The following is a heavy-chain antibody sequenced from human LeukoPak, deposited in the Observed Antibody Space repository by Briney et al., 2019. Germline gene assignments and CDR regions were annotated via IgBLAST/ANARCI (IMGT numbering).Heavy chain of an antibody. V-gene: IGHV3-30-3*01. J-gene: IGHJ6*01. Sequence: GGSLRLSCAASGFTFSSYAMHWVRQAPGKGLEWVAVVSYDGSNKYYADSVKGRFTISRDNSKNTLYLQMNSLRAEDTAVYYCARDPRRVGMDVWGQGTTVTVSS. CDR1: GFTFSSYA. D-gene: IGHD6-6*01. CDR3: ARDPRRVGMDV. CDR2: VSYDGSNK.